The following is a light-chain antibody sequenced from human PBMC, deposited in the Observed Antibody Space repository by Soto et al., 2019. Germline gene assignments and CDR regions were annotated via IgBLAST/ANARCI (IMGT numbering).Light chain of an antibody. V-gene: IGLV6-57*03. CDR1: SGSIASNY. Sequence: NFMLTQPHSVSESPGKTVTISCTRSSGSIASNYVQWYQQRPGSAPTTVIYEDNQRPSGVPYRFSGSIDSSSNSASLTISGLKTEDEADYYCQSYDSSNFVVFGGGTKLTVL. CDR3: QSYDSSNFVV. CDR2: EDN. J-gene: IGLJ2*01.